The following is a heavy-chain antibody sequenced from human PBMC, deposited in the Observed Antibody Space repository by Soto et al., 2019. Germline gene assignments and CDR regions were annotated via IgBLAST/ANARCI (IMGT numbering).Heavy chain of an antibody. J-gene: IGHJ4*02. D-gene: IGHD2-21*02. CDR2: IIPIFGTA. V-gene: IGHV1-69*01. Sequence: QVQLVQSGAEVKKPGSSVKVSCKASGGTFSSYAISWVRQAPGQGLEWMGGIIPIFGTANYAQKFQGRVTITADESTRTAYMELSSLRSEDTAVYYCAREPGAGGNSALTLDYWGQGTLVTVSS. CDR1: GGTFSSYA. CDR3: AREPGAGGNSALTLDY.